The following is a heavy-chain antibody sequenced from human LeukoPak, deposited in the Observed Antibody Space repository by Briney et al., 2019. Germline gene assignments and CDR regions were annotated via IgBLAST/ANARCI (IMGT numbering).Heavy chain of an antibody. CDR3: ARASTESLGYCTNGVCSSLTFDY. J-gene: IGHJ4*02. CDR1: GASISSYY. D-gene: IGHD2-8*01. CDR2: INHSGST. Sequence: SETLSLTCIVSGASISSYYWSWIRQPPGKGLEWIGEINHSGSTNYNPSLKSRVTISVDTSKNQFSLKLSSVTAADTAVYYCARASTESLGYCTNGVCSSLTFDYWGQGTLVTVSS. V-gene: IGHV4-34*01.